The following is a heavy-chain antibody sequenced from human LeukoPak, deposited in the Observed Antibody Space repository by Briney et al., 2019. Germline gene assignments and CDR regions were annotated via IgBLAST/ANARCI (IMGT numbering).Heavy chain of an antibody. V-gene: IGHV3-21*01. CDR1: GCTLRRYS. CDR3: ARDRDIVVVPAPLDY. D-gene: IGHD2-2*01. Sequence: GGSLRLSCAAYGCTLRRYSMNWGRQAPGKGLEWVSSISSSSSYIYYADSVKGRFTISRDNAKNSLYLQMNSLRAEDTAVYYCARDRDIVVVPAPLDYWGQGTLVTVSS. J-gene: IGHJ4*02. CDR2: ISSSSSYI.